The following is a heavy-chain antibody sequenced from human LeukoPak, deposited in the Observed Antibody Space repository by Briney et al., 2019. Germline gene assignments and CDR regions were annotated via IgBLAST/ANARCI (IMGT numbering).Heavy chain of an antibody. V-gene: IGHV1-2*04. CDR1: GCTFTGYY. J-gene: IGHJ4*02. Sequence: GASVKVSCKASGCTFTGYYMHWVRQAPGQGLEWMGWINPNSGGTNYAQKFQGWVTMTRDTSISTAYMELSRLRSDDTAVYYCARISSGWSYYFDYWGQGTLVTVSS. CDR2: INPNSGGT. CDR3: ARISSGWSYYFDY. D-gene: IGHD6-19*01.